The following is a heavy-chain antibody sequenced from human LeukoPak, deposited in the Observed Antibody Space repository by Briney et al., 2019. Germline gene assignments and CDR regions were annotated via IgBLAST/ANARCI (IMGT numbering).Heavy chain of an antibody. Sequence: SETLSLTCTVSGYSISSGYYWGWIRQPPGKGLEWIGSIYHSGSTYYNPSLKSRVTISVDTSKNQFSLKLSSVTAADTAVYYCARDNLDASRIAVAGNFVDYWGQGTLVTVSS. J-gene: IGHJ4*02. CDR2: IYHSGST. D-gene: IGHD6-19*01. CDR3: ARDNLDASRIAVAGNFVDY. V-gene: IGHV4-38-2*02. CDR1: GYSISSGYY.